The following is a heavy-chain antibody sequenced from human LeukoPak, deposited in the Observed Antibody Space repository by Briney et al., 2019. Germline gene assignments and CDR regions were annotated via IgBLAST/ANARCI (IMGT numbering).Heavy chain of an antibody. J-gene: IGHJ5*02. V-gene: IGHV4-4*09. CDR3: ARHVKIPGDTYYRWFGP. CDR1: GGSISDYY. Sequence: NPSETLSLTCTVSGGSISDYYWSWIRQPPRKGLEWIAYIHTSGGTNYNPSLKSRVVVSVDTSKNQFSLKLSSVTAADTAIYYCARHVKIPGDTYYRWFGPWGQGTLVAVSS. CDR2: IHTSGGT. D-gene: IGHD2-21*02.